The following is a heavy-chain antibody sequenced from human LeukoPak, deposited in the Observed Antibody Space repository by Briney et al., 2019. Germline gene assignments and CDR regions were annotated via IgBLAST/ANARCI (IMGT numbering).Heavy chain of an antibody. V-gene: IGHV3-7*01. CDR3: ARNRQIAY. CDR2: IKQDGSEK. CDR1: GFPFSNYL. Sequence: PGGSLRLSCAASGFPFSNYLLTWVPQAPGQGLEWVANIKQDGSEKHYVDSVKGRFTISGDNATNSLYLQMNSPRAEDTAVYYCARNRQIAYWGQGTLVTVSS. J-gene: IGHJ4*02.